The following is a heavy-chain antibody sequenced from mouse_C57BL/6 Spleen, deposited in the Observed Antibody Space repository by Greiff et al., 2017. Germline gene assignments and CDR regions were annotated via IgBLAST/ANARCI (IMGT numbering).Heavy chain of an antibody. D-gene: IGHD2-5*01. V-gene: IGHV1-64*01. J-gene: IGHJ4*01. Sequence: QVQLQQPGAELVKPGASVKLSCKASGYTFTSYWMHWVKQRPGQGLEWIGMIHPNSGSTNYNEKFKSKATLTVDKSSSTAYMQLSSQTSEDSAVYYCARFYSNSYYYAMDYWGQGTSVTVSS. CDR3: ARFYSNSYYYAMDY. CDR1: GYTFTSYW. CDR2: IHPNSGST.